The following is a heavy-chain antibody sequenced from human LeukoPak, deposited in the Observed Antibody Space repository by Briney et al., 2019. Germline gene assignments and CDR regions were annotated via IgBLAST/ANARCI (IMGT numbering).Heavy chain of an antibody. CDR1: GFTFDDYA. J-gene: IGHJ4*02. D-gene: IGHD3-3*01. V-gene: IGHV3-9*01. CDR3: AKGWIGETYYDFWSGPFDY. Sequence: GRSLRLSCAASGFTFDDYAMHWVRQAPGKGLEWVSVISWNSGGIVYGASVKGRFTISRDNAKISLYLQMNSLRAEDTALYYCAKGWIGETYYDFWSGPFDYWGQGTLVTVSS. CDR2: ISWNSGGI.